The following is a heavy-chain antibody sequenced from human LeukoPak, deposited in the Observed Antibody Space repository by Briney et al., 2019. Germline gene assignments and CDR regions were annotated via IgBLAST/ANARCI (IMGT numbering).Heavy chain of an antibody. J-gene: IGHJ5*02. Sequence: ASVKVSCKASGYTFTSYGISWVRQASGQGLEWMGWINPNTGNPTYAQGFTGRFVFSLDTSVSTTYLQTSSLKAEDTAVYYCARAYQRLGGLSFPDQWGQGTLVSVSS. CDR1: GYTFTSYG. CDR3: ARAYQRLGGLSFPDQ. CDR2: INPNTGNP. D-gene: IGHD3-16*02. V-gene: IGHV7-4-1*02.